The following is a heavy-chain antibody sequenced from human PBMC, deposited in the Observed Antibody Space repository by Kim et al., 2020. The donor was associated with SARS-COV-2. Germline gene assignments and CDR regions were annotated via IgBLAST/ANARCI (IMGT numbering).Heavy chain of an antibody. CDR1: GGSISSSSYY. CDR2: IYYSGST. Sequence: SETLSLTCTVSGGSISSSSYYWGWIRQPPGKGLEWIGSIYYSGSTYYNPSLKSRVTISVDTSKNQFSLKLSSVTAADTAVYYCARRRVYSSSWYVWNWFDPWGQGTLVTVSS. D-gene: IGHD6-13*01. CDR3: ARRRVYSSSWYVWNWFDP. J-gene: IGHJ5*02. V-gene: IGHV4-39*01.